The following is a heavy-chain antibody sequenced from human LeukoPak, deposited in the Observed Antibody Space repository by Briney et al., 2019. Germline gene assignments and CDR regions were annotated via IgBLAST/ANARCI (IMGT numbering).Heavy chain of an antibody. Sequence: ASVKVSCKASGYTFTSYGISWVRQAPGQGLEWMGWISAYNGNTNYAQKLQDRVTMTTDTSTSTAYMELRSLRSDDTAVYYCAFYCSSTSCYDADFDYWGQGTLVTVSS. CDR2: ISAYNGNT. CDR3: AFYCSSTSCYDADFDY. V-gene: IGHV1-18*04. CDR1: GYTFTSYG. J-gene: IGHJ4*02. D-gene: IGHD2-2*01.